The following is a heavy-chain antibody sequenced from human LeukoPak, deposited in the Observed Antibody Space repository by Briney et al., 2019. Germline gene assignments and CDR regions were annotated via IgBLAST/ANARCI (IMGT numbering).Heavy chain of an antibody. J-gene: IGHJ6*03. CDR1: GFTFNSYS. V-gene: IGHV3-48*01. CDR3: AELGITMIGGV. CDR2: ITSSSGTI. Sequence: GGSLRLSCAASGFTFNSYSMNWVRQAPGKGLEWVSYITSSSGTIYYADSVKGRFTISRDNAKNSLYLQMNSLRAEDTAVYYCAELGITMIGGVWGKGTTVTIS. D-gene: IGHD3-10*02.